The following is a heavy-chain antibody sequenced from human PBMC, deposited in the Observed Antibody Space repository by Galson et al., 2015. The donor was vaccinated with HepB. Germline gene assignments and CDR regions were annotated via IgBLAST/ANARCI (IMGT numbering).Heavy chain of an antibody. CDR3: TTDMGDWDSSGFADY. Sequence: SLRLSCAASGFTFSNAWMSWVRQAPGKGLEWVGRIKSKTDGGTTDYAAPVKGRFTISRDDSKNTLYLQMNSLKTEDTAVYYCTTDMGDWDSSGFADYWGQGTLVTVSS. D-gene: IGHD3-22*01. CDR1: GFTFSNAW. J-gene: IGHJ4*02. CDR2: IKSKTDGGTT. V-gene: IGHV3-15*01.